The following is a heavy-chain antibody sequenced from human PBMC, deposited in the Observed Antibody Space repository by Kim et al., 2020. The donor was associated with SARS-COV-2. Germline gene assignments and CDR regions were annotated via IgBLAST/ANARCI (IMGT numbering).Heavy chain of an antibody. V-gene: IGHV4-34*01. CDR1: GGSFSDYN. CDR3: ARGRAGVVPAPVLGLGPYYDCCAVDV. D-gene: IGHD3-3*01. Sequence: SETLSLTCAVYGGSFSDYNWSWIRQPPGQGLEWIGEINHTGNTNVSPSLKSRITISVDPSKSQFSLRLKSMTATDTAVYYCARGRAGVVPAPVLGLGPYYDCCAVDVWGRGTPVAVSS. J-gene: IGHJ6*02. CDR2: INHTGNT.